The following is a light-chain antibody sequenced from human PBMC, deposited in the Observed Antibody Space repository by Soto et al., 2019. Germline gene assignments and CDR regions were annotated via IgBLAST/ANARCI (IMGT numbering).Light chain of an antibody. J-gene: IGLJ1*01. CDR2: EVT. CDR1: SNDGADYKA. Sequence: QYALTQPASVSGSPGQSITISCTATSNDGADYKAVSWYQQHPGNAPKLMIYEVTYRPSGVSNRFSGSKSGNTASLTISGLQAEDEAEYYCSSYTTSSTVFGTGTKLTVL. V-gene: IGLV2-14*01. CDR3: SSYTTSSTV.